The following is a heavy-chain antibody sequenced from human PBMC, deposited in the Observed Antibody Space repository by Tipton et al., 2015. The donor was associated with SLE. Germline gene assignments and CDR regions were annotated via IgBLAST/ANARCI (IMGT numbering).Heavy chain of an antibody. V-gene: IGHV1-2*06. CDR2: INPNSGGT. CDR3: ARDLIWETLHGMDV. CDR1: GYTFTGYY. D-gene: IGHD1-26*01. J-gene: IGHJ6*02. Sequence: QLVQSGPEVKKPGAPVKVSCKASGYTFTGYYMHWVRQAPGQGLEWMGRINPNSGGTNYAQKFQGRVTMTRDTSISTAYMELSRLRSDDTAVYYCARDLIWETLHGMDVWGQGTTVTVSS.